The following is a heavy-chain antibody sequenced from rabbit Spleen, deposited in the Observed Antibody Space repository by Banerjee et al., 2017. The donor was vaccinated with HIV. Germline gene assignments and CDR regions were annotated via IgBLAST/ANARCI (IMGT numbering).Heavy chain of an antibody. J-gene: IGHJ4*01. CDR3: ARASNSDGRVYARGFGL. CDR2: IYSIGGTT. D-gene: IGHD6-1*01. CDR1: GVSFSDNSY. Sequence: QSLEESGGDLVKPGASLTLTCIASGVSFSDNSYMCWVRQAPGKGLEWIGCIYSIGGTTDYANWVNGRFTISSDNAQNTVDLQMNSLTAADTATYFCARASNSDGRVYARGFGLWGPGTLVTVS. V-gene: IGHV1S40*01.